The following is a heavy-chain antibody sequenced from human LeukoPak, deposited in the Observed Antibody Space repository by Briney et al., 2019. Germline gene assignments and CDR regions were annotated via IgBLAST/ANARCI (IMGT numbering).Heavy chain of an antibody. CDR1: GFTFDDYA. CDR3: AKDIGYSSGRDGAFDI. V-gene: IGHV3-9*01. D-gene: IGHD6-19*01. J-gene: IGHJ3*02. CDR2: ISWNSGSI. Sequence: GRSLRLSCAASGFTFDDYAMHWVREAPGKGLEWVSGISWNSGSIGYADSVKGRFTISRDNAKNSLYLQMNSLRAEDTALYYCAKDIGYSSGRDGAFDIWGQGTMVTVSS.